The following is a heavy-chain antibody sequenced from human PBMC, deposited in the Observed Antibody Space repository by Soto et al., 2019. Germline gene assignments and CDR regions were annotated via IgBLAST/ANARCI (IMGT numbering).Heavy chain of an antibody. CDR2: IYYSGSADPGGT. CDR1: GASISSSY. V-gene: IGHV4-59*01. CDR3: ASGVLVSPSPPCFDP. J-gene: IGHJ5*02. Sequence: SETLSLTCTVSGASISSSYWNWIRQPPGKGLEWVGYIYYSGSADPGGTNYNPSLRGRVTISVDSSKNLFSLKLNSVTAADTALYFCASGVLVSPSPPCFDPWGQGTLVTVSS. D-gene: IGHD2-8*01.